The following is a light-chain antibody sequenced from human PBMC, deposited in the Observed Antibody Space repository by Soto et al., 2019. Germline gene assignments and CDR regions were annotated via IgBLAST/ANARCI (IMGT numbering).Light chain of an antibody. CDR1: QSVSSY. Sequence: EIVLTQSPATLSLSPGERATLSCRASQSVSSYLAWYEQKTGQAPRLLIYDASNRATGIPARFSGSGSGTDFTLTISSLEPEDFAFYYCQQRSNWPKWTFGQGTTVDIK. V-gene: IGKV3-11*01. J-gene: IGKJ1*01. CDR3: QQRSNWPKWT. CDR2: DAS.